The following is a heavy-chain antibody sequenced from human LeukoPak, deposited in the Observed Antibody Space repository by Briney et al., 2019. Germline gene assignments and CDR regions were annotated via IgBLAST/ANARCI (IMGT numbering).Heavy chain of an antibody. D-gene: IGHD6-19*01. CDR2: INKDGSEK. CDR1: GFTFSAFW. CDR3: ARAPYSSGWYFDY. J-gene: IGHJ4*02. Sequence: GGSLRLSCEASGFTFSAFWMGWVRQAPGQGLEWVANINKDGSEKNYVSSVKGRFTISRDNAKNSLTLQMNSLRAEDTAVYYCARAPYSSGWYFDYWGQGTLVTVSS. V-gene: IGHV3-7*05.